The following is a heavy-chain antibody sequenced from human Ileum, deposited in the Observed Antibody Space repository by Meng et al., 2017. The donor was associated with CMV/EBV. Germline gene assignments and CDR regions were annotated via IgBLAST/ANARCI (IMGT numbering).Heavy chain of an antibody. Sequence: ASVKVSCKASGYTFTSYGISWVRQAPGQGLEWMGWISAYNGNTNYAQKLQGRVTLTTDTSTNTAYMELGSLTSDDTAMYYCARGPHRRSARLSTDYWGQGTQVTVSS. CDR3: ARGPHRRSARLSTDY. CDR2: ISAYNGNT. D-gene: IGHD6-6*01. CDR1: GYTFTSYG. V-gene: IGHV1-18*01. J-gene: IGHJ4*02.